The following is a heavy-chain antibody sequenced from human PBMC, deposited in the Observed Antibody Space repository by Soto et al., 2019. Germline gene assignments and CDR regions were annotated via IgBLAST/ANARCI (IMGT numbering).Heavy chain of an antibody. CDR2: IDPDDSYT. J-gene: IGHJ3*02. D-gene: IGHD2-2*01. V-gene: IGHV5-10-1*01. CDR3: ARLPLRVSSSSDGAPPYACDI. CDR1: GYSFTTYW. Sequence: GASLKISCQGSGYSFTTYWISWVRQVPGKGLEWMGRIDPDDSYTDYSPSLQGHVAFSTDKSINTAYLQWSSLKASDTAMYYCARLPLRVSSSSDGAPPYACDIWGQGTMVTVSS.